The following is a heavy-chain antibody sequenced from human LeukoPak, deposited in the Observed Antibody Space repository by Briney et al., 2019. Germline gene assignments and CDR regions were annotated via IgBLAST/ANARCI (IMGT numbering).Heavy chain of an antibody. D-gene: IGHD2-21*02. CDR1: GGSISSSDHF. J-gene: IGHJ4*02. V-gene: IGHV4-39*01. CDR2: IYYSGTT. CDR3: ARHSDRTAYTAKGFDY. Sequence: SETLSLTCSVSGGSISSSDHFWGWIRQPPGRGLEWIGSIYYSGTTYYNPSLKSRVTISVDMSKNQFPLKLSSVTAADTAVYYCARHSDRTAYTAKGFDYWGQGTLVTVSS.